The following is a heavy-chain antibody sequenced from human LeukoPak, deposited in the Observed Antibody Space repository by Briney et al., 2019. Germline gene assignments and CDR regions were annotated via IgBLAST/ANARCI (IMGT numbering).Heavy chain of an antibody. D-gene: IGHD3-3*01. J-gene: IGHJ3*02. CDR2: ISSSSSTI. CDR1: GFTFSSYS. CDR3: ARGRREEILRFLEWLSDDAFDI. Sequence: QPGGSLRLSCAASGFTFSSYSMNWVRQAPGKGLEWVSYISSSSSTIYYADSVKGRFTISRDNAKNSLYLQMNSLRAEDTAVYYCARGRREEILRFLEWLSDDAFDIWGQGTMVTVSS. V-gene: IGHV3-48*01.